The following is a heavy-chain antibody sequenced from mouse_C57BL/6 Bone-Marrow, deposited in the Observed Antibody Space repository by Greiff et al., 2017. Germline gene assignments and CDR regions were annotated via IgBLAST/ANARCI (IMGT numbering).Heavy chain of an antibody. CDR3: AATYRVPMDY. J-gene: IGHJ4*01. Sequence: VQLQQPGAELVKPGASVKLSCKASGYTFTSYWMHWVKQRPGQGLEWIGMIHPNSGSTNYNEKFKSKATLTVDKSSSTAYMQLSSLTSVDSAVYYCAATYRVPMDYWGQGTSVTVSS. D-gene: IGHD5-1*01. CDR1: GYTFTSYW. CDR2: IHPNSGST. V-gene: IGHV1-64*01.